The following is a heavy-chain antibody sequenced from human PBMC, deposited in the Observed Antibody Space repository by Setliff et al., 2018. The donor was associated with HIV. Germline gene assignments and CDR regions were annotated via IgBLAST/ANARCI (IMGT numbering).Heavy chain of an antibody. Sequence: SETLSLTCTVSGGSISSYYWSWIRQPPGKGLEWIGYIYTSGSTNYNPSLKGRVTISVDTSKNQFSLKLSSVTAADTAVYYCARGGSGSMDVWGKGTTVTVSS. CDR2: IYTSGST. D-gene: IGHD3-10*01. CDR3: ARGGSGSMDV. J-gene: IGHJ6*03. CDR1: GGSISSYY. V-gene: IGHV4-4*08.